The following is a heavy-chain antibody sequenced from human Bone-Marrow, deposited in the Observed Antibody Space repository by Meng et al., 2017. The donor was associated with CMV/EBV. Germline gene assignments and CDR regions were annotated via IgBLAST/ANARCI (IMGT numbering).Heavy chain of an antibody. V-gene: IGHV3-7*01. Sequence: GESLKISCAGSGFTFSTYWMSWVRQAPGKGLEWVANIKQDGSEKYYVDSVKGRFTISRDNAKNSLYLQMNSLRAEDTAVYYCARGVSSNWGYLDYYYYGMDVWGQGTTVTVSS. CDR1: GFTFSTYW. CDR2: IKQDGSEK. J-gene: IGHJ6*02. CDR3: ARGVSSNWGYLDYYYYGMDV. D-gene: IGHD7-27*01.